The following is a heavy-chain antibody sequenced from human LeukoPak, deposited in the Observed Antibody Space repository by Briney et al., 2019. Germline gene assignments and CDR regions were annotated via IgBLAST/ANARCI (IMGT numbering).Heavy chain of an antibody. CDR2: INPNSGGT. CDR1: GYTFTDYY. CDR3: ARAIVD. J-gene: IGHJ4*02. V-gene: IGHV1-2*02. Sequence: ASVKVSCKASGYTFTDYYIHWVRQAPGQGLEWPGWINPNSGGTNYAQKFQGRVTMTRDTSISTAYMELSRLTFDDTAVYYCARAIVDWGQGTLVTVSS. D-gene: IGHD2-15*01.